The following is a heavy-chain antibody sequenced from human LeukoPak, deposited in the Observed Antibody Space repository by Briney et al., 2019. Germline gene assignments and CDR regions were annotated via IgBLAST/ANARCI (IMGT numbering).Heavy chain of an antibody. V-gene: IGHV3-7*01. CDR1: GFTFSSYW. D-gene: IGHD3-22*01. CDR3: ARDLYYYDSSGHRGDY. CDR2: IKQDGSEK. Sequence: RPGGSLRLSCAASGFTFSSYWMSWVRQAPGKGLEWVANIKQDGSEKYYVDSVKGRFTISRDNAKNSLYLQMNSLRAEGTAVYYCARDLYYYDSSGHRGDYWGQGTLVTVSS. J-gene: IGHJ4*02.